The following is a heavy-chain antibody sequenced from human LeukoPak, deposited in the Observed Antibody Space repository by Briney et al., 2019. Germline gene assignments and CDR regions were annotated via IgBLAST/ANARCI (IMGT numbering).Heavy chain of an antibody. V-gene: IGHV1-46*01. Sequence: ASVKVSCKASGYTFTSYYMHWVRQAPGQGLEWMGIINPSGGSTSYAQKFQARVTMTRDTSTTTVYMELSSLRSADTAVYYCARGPPPYGSGTYYLDYWGQGTLVTVSS. D-gene: IGHD3-10*01. J-gene: IGHJ4*02. CDR2: INPSGGST. CDR3: ARGPPPYGSGTYYLDY. CDR1: GYTFTSYY.